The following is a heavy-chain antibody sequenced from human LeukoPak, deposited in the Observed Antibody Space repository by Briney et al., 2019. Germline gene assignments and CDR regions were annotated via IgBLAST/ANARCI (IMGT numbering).Heavy chain of an antibody. J-gene: IGHJ4*02. CDR3: ARGDSYGSFDY. CDR1: GGSINSGNYY. D-gene: IGHD5-18*01. V-gene: IGHV4-31*03. CDR2: IHHGGTT. Sequence: SETLSLTCTVSGGSINSGNYYWSWIRQHPEKGLEWIANIHHGGTTYYNPSLKSRVTISIDTSKKEFSLMLTSVTAADPAVYYCARGDSYGSFDYWGQGILVTVSS.